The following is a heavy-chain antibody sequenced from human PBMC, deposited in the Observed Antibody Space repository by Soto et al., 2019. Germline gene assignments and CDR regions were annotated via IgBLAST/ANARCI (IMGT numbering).Heavy chain of an antibody. V-gene: IGHV3-23*01. D-gene: IGHD3-16*01. Sequence: GGSLRLSCAASGFTFSKNAVSWVRQAPGKGLEWVSGITGSGGSTYYADSVKGRFTISRDNSRDTVFLHMKSLRAEDTAVYYCAKDFGQSPTLDLDNWGQGTLVTVSS. J-gene: IGHJ4*02. CDR3: AKDFGQSPTLDLDN. CDR2: ITGSGGST. CDR1: GFTFSKNA.